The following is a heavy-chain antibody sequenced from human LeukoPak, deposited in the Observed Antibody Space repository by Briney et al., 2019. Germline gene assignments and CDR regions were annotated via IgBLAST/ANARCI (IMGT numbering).Heavy chain of an antibody. Sequence: GGSLRLSCEASGITFSSYAMTWVRQAPGRGPEWVASIKNNAATTDYADSVKGRFTISRDNSKNTLYLQMNSLRAEDTAVYYCAKWGRVRGVTFDYWGQGTLVTVSS. D-gene: IGHD3-10*01. V-gene: IGHV3-23*01. CDR3: AKWGRVRGVTFDY. J-gene: IGHJ4*02. CDR2: IKNNAATT. CDR1: GITFSSYA.